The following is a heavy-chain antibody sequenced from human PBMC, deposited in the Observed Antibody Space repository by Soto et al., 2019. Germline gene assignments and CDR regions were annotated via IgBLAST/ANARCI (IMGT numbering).Heavy chain of an antibody. J-gene: IGHJ6*02. CDR2: IYWDDDK. Sequence: SGPTLVNPTQTLTLTCTFSGFSLSTSGVGVGWIRQPPGKALEWLALIYWDDDKRYSPSLKSRLTITKDTSKNQVVLTMTNMDPVDTATYYCAHILLSVAARPFGYYYGMDVWGQGTTVTVSS. CDR1: GFSLSTSGVG. CDR3: AHILLSVAARPFGYYYGMDV. D-gene: IGHD6-6*01. V-gene: IGHV2-5*02.